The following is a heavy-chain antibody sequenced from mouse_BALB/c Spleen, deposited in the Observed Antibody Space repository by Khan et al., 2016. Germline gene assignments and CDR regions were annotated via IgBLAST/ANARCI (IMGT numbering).Heavy chain of an antibody. CDR1: GYTFTSYW. J-gene: IGHJ4*01. CDR3: ATSYYYGSSYYAMDY. Sequence: QVRLQQSGAELAKPGASVKMSCKASGYTFTSYWMHWVKQRPGQGLEWIGYINPSPGYTEYNQKFKDKATLTADKSSSTAYMQLSSLTSEDSAVYYCATSYYYGSSYYAMDYWGQGTSVTVSS. D-gene: IGHD1-1*01. V-gene: IGHV1-7*01. CDR2: INPSPGYT.